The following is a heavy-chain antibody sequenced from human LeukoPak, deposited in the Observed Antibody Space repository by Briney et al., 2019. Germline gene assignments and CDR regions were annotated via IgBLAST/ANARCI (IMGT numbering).Heavy chain of an antibody. D-gene: IGHD6-19*01. CDR2: IKKDGSDK. CDR3: AGGDRNGWYFNY. J-gene: IGHJ4*02. Sequence: GGSLRLSRVASGFTFSDYWMTWVRQAPGKGLEWVANIKKDGSDKYYVDSVKGRFTVSRDNAKNSLYLQMNSLRAEDTALYFCAGGDRNGWYFNYWGQGTLVTVSS. V-gene: IGHV3-7*03. CDR1: GFTFSDYW.